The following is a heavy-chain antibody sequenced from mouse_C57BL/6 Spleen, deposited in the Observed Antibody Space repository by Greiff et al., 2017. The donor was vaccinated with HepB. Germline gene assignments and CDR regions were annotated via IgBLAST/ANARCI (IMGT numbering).Heavy chain of an antibody. CDR2: IYPGDGDT. D-gene: IGHD2-1*01. V-gene: IGHV1-82*01. CDR3: ARSGGNYDFDY. Sequence: VKLQESGPELVKPGASVKISCKASGYAFSSSWMNWVKQRPGKGLEWIGRIYPGDGDTNYNGKFKGKATLTADKSSSTAYMHLSSLTSEDSAVYFCARSGGNYDFDYWGQGTTLTVSS. CDR1: GYAFSSSW. J-gene: IGHJ2*01.